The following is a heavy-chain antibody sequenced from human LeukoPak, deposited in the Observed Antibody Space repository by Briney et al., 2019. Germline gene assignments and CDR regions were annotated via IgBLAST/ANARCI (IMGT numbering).Heavy chain of an antibody. CDR1: GGSISSYY. V-gene: IGHV4-59*08. CDR2: IYYSGST. CDR3: ASLSSGYIVATMNFDY. J-gene: IGHJ4*02. D-gene: IGHD5-12*01. Sequence: SETLSLTCTVSGGSISSYYWSWIRQPPGKGLEWIGYIYYSGSTNYNPSLKSRVTISVDTSKNQFSLKLSSVTAADTAVYYCASLSSGYIVATMNFDYWGQGTLVTVSS.